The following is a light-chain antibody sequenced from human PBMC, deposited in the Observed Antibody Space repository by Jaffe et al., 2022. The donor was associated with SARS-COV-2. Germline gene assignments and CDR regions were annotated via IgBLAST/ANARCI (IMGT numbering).Light chain of an antibody. CDR3: QQYYNTVL. J-gene: IGKJ1*01. Sequence: DIVMTQSPDSLAVSLGERATINCKSSQSVLYSSNNKNYLAWYQQKPGQPPKLLIYWASTRESGVPDRFSGSGSGTDFTLTISSLQAEDVAVYYCQQYYNTVLFGQGTKVEIK. V-gene: IGKV4-1*01. CDR1: QSVLYSSNNKNY. CDR2: WAS.